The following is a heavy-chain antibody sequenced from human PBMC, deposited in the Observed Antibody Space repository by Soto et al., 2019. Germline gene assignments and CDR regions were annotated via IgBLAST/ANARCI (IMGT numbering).Heavy chain of an antibody. J-gene: IGHJ1*01. Sequence: VKVSCKASGGSFSSFGISWVRQAPGQGLEWMGGIIPVFGRPDYAQRFRGRLTITADESTNTVYLELIDLRSEDTAVYYCAREGSGYNLWGQGTQVTVSS. CDR3: AREGSGYNL. D-gene: IGHD5-12*01. V-gene: IGHV1-69*13. CDR1: GGSFSSFG. CDR2: IIPVFGRP.